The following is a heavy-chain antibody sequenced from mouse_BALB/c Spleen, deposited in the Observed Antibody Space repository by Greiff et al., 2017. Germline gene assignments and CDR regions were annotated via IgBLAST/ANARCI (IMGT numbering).Heavy chain of an antibody. Sequence: VKLQESGAELMKPGASVKISCKATGYTFSSYWIEWVKQRPGHGLEWIGEILPGSGSTNYNEKFKGKATFTADTSSNTAYMQLSSLTSEDSAVYYCATYYRYDGGFAYWGQGTLVTVSA. CDR3: ATYYRYDGGFAY. CDR2: ILPGSGST. V-gene: IGHV1-9*01. J-gene: IGHJ3*01. D-gene: IGHD2-14*01. CDR1: GYTFSSYW.